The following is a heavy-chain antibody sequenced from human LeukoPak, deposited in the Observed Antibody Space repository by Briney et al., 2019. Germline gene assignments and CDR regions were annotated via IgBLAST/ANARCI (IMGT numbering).Heavy chain of an antibody. V-gene: IGHV3-30-3*01. CDR1: GFTFSSYA. Sequence: PGGSLRLSCAASGFTFSSYAMHWVRQAPGKGLEWVAVISYDGSNKYYADSVKGRFTVSRDNSKNTLYLQMNSLRAEDTAVYYCAKSRPTYRHYYYYYMDVWGKGTTVTVSS. D-gene: IGHD6-25*01. J-gene: IGHJ6*03. CDR2: ISYDGSNK. CDR3: AKSRPTYRHYYYYYMDV.